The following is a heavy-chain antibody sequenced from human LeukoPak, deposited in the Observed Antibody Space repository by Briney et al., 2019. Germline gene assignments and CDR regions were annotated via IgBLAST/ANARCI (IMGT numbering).Heavy chain of an antibody. D-gene: IGHD5-24*01. J-gene: IGHJ3*02. V-gene: IGHV4-59*01. CDR1: GASISSYY. CDR3: ARGRDGYRGAFDI. Sequence: PSETLSLTCTVSGASISSYYWSWIRQPPGKGLEWIGYIYYSGSTNYNPSLKSRVTISVDTSKNQFSLKLSSVTAADTAVYYCARGRDGYRGAFDIWGQGTMVTVSS. CDR2: IYYSGST.